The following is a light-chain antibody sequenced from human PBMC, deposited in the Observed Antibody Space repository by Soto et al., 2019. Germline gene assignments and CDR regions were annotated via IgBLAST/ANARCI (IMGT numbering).Light chain of an antibody. Sequence: DIQVTQSPSSLSASVGDRVTITCRASQSISRYLTWYRQKPGKAPEALIYAASTLRSGVPSRFSGSGSGTEFTLTISSLQPEDFATYFYCQQSYSPPITFGQGTRLEV. CDR1: QSISRY. CDR3: QQSYSPPIT. CDR2: AAS. V-gene: IGKV1-39*01. J-gene: IGKJ5*01.